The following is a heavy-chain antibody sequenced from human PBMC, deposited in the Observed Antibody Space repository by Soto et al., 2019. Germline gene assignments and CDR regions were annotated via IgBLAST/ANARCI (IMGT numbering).Heavy chain of an antibody. J-gene: IGHJ5*02. CDR3: ATAYYDSRGFQDR. V-gene: IGHV3-21*04. Sequence: GGSLRLSCAASGLTFSSYSMNWVRQAPGKGLEWVSSISSSSNYIYYADSVKGRYTISRDNAKNSLYLQMNSLRAEDTATYFCATAYYDSRGFQDRWGQGTLVTVSS. CDR1: GLTFSSYS. D-gene: IGHD3-22*01. CDR2: ISSSSNYI.